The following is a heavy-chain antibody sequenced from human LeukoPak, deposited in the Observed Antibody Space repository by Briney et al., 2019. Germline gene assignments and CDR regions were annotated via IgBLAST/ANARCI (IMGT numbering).Heavy chain of an antibody. CDR1: GFTFSSYG. J-gene: IGHJ4*02. CDR2: IWYDGSNK. Sequence: GGSLRLSCAASGFTFSSYGMHWVRQAPGKGLEWVAVIWYDGSNKYYADSVKGRFTISRDNSKNTLYLQMNSLRAEDTAVYYCAKDLETYYYDSSGYYQQLFDYWGQGTLVTVSS. D-gene: IGHD3-22*01. V-gene: IGHV3-30*02. CDR3: AKDLETYYYDSSGYYQQLFDY.